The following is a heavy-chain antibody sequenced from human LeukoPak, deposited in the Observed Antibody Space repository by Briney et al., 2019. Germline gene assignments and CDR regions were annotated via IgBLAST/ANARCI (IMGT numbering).Heavy chain of an antibody. J-gene: IGHJ5*02. CDR3: ARIGYCSGGNCVNWFDP. CDR2: IYHSGST. CDR1: GYSISSGCY. Sequence: SETLSLTCTVSGYSISSGCYWGWIRQPPGKGLEWIGSIYHSGSTYYNPSLKSRVTISVDTSKNQFSLKLSSVTAADTAVFYCARIGYCSGGNCVNWFDPWGQGTLVTVSS. D-gene: IGHD2-15*01. V-gene: IGHV4-38-2*02.